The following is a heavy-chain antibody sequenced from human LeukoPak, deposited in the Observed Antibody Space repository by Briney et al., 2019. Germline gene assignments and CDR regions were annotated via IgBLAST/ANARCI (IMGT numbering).Heavy chain of an antibody. CDR1: GYSFTSYW. D-gene: IGHD2-2*01. V-gene: IGHV5-51*01. Sequence: GESLKISCKGSGYSFTSYWIGWVRQMPGKGLEWMGIIYPGDSDTRYSPSFQGQVTISADKSISTVYLQWSSLKASDTAIYYCVRHLSDITSCPNYWGPGTLITVAS. J-gene: IGHJ4*02. CDR2: IYPGDSDT. CDR3: VRHLSDITSCPNY.